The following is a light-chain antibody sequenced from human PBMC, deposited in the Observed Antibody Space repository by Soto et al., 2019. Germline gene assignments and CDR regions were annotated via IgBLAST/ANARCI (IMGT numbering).Light chain of an antibody. CDR3: QQYYTPLALT. J-gene: IGKJ4*01. CDR1: QSVLYSSNNKNY. V-gene: IGKV4-1*01. Sequence: DIVMTQSPDSLAVSLGERATINCKSSQSVLYSSNNKNYLAWYQQKPGQPPKLLIYWASTRESGVPDRFSGSWSGTDFTLTISSLQAEDVAVYYCQQYYTPLALTFGGGTKVEIK. CDR2: WAS.